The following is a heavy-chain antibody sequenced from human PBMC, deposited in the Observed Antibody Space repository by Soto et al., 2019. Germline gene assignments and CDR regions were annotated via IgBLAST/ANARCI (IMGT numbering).Heavy chain of an antibody. CDR2: ISSSGSYI. V-gene: IGHV3-21*02. CDR1: GFTFNRYS. J-gene: IGHJ4*02. CDR3: AKANTTGGYYFDS. D-gene: IGHD2-2*01. Sequence: EVQLVESGGGLVEPGGSLRLSCAASGFTFNRYSLTWVRQAPGKGLEWVSSISSSGSYIYSADSVKDRFTISRDSATNSLYLQMNSLRAEDTAIYYCAKANTTGGYYFDSWGQGVLVTVSS.